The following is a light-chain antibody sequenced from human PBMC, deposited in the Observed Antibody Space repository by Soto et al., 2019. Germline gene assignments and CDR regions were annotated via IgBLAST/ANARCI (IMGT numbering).Light chain of an antibody. CDR2: WAS. CDR3: QQYFNTPLT. J-gene: IGKJ4*01. V-gene: IGKV4-1*01. CDR1: QNVLNRANNKNY. Sequence: DIVMTQSPDSLAVSMSERATINCKYSQNVLNRANNKNYIAWYQQKPGQPPKLLIYWASTRESGVPDRFSGSGSGTDFTLTISSLQAEDVAVYFCQQYFNTPLTFGGGTKVEIK.